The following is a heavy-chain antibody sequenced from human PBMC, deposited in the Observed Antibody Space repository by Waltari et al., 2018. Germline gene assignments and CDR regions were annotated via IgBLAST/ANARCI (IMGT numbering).Heavy chain of an antibody. J-gene: IGHJ1*01. V-gene: IGHV1-2*02. Sequence: QVHLVQSGAEVKKPGASVKVSCKASGYTFTGYYRHWVRQAPGQGLEWMGWINPNSGGTNYAQKFQGRVTMTRDTSISTAYMELSRLRSDDTAVYYCARDDGDSSAEYFQHWGQGTLVIVSS. CDR2: INPNSGGT. D-gene: IGHD4-17*01. CDR3: ARDDGDSSAEYFQH. CDR1: GYTFTGYY.